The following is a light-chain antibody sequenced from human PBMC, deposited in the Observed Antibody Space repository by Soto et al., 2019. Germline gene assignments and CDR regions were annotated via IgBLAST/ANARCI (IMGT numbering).Light chain of an antibody. CDR2: GAS. CDR1: QSVSSSY. V-gene: IGKV3-20*01. J-gene: IGKJ5*01. CDR3: QQYGSPIT. Sequence: EIVLTQSPGTLSLYQGERATLSCRASQSVSSSYLAWYQQKPGQAPRLLIYGASSRATGIPDRFSGSGSGTDFTLTISRLEPEDFAVYYCQQYGSPITFGQGTRLEIK.